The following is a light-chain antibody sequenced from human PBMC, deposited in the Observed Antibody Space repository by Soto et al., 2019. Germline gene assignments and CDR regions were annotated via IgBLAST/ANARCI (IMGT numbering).Light chain of an antibody. Sequence: QSALTQPPSASGSLGQSVTISCTGTSSDVGAYNYVSWYQQHPGKAPKLMIYEVTRRPSGVPDRFSGSKSGTSASLAISGLQSEDEADYYCAAWDDSLNGYVFGTGTKVTVL. CDR1: SSDVGAYNY. V-gene: IGLV2-8*01. J-gene: IGLJ1*01. CDR2: EVT. CDR3: AAWDDSLNGYV.